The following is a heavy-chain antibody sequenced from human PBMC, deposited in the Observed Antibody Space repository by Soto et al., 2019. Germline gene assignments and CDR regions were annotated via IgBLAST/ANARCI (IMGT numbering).Heavy chain of an antibody. V-gene: IGHV4-34*01. CDR1: GGCFSGHS. D-gene: IGHD3-22*01. Sequence: XGTLWLPCAVCGGCFSGHSWTGIRQSPGKGLEWIGDINHSGRVNYSPSLKSRVTISLDTSKNQFSLTLSAVTAADTAMYYCSTRAYDTNGYYRFDPWGQGTLVTVSS. CDR2: INHSGRV. CDR3: STRAYDTNGYYRFDP. J-gene: IGHJ5*01.